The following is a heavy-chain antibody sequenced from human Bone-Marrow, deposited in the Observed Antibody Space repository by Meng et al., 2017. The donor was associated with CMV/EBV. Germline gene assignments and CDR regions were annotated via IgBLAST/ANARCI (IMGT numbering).Heavy chain of an antibody. CDR2: INSDGSTT. Sequence: GESLKISCAASGFTFRNYWMHWVRQNPGKGLVWVSRINSDGSTTTYADSVKGRFTISRDNAKNTLYLQMSSLRAEDTAIYYCARVTCYYDSGGYGRALYYFDYWGQGALVTVSS. D-gene: IGHD3-22*01. CDR3: ARVTCYYDSGGYGRALYYFDY. V-gene: IGHV3-74*01. CDR1: GFTFRNYW. J-gene: IGHJ4*02.